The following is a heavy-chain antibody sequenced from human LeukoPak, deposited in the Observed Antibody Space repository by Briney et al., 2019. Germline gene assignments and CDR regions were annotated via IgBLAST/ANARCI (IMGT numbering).Heavy chain of an antibody. Sequence: ASVKVSCKASGYTFTSYDINWVRQATGQGLEWMGWMNPKSGNTGYAQKFQGRVTMTRNTSISTAFMELSSLRSEDTAVYHCARSRGSSSWYENWGQGTLVTVSS. V-gene: IGHV1-8*01. CDR3: ARSRGSSSWYEN. CDR2: MNPKSGNT. D-gene: IGHD6-13*01. CDR1: GYTFTSYD. J-gene: IGHJ4*02.